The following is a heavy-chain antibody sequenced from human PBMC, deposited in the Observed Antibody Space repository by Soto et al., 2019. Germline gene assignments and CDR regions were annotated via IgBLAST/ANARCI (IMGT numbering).Heavy chain of an antibody. Sequence: ASVKVSCKASGYTFTSYYMHWVRQAPGQGLEWMGIINPSGGSTSYAQKFQGRVTMTRDTSTSTVYMELSSLRSEDTAVYYCARGRGEQQLVTPFDYWGQGTLVTVSS. D-gene: IGHD6-13*01. CDR1: GYTFTSYY. V-gene: IGHV1-46*03. CDR2: INPSGGST. CDR3: ARGRGEQQLVTPFDY. J-gene: IGHJ4*02.